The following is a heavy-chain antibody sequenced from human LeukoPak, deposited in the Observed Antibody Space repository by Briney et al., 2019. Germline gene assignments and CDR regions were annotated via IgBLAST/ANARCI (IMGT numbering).Heavy chain of an antibody. J-gene: IGHJ4*02. V-gene: IGHV3-30*02. CDR1: GFTVSSNY. CDR3: AKDPTHYRVWDDYDSTVLSY. D-gene: IGHD3-22*01. Sequence: PGGSLRLSCAASGFTVSSNYMSWVRQAPGKGLEWAAFIRYDGSSKYYADSVKGRFTISRDNSKNTLYLQMNSLRAADTAVYYCAKDPTHYRVWDDYDSTVLSYWGQGTLVTVSS. CDR2: IRYDGSSK.